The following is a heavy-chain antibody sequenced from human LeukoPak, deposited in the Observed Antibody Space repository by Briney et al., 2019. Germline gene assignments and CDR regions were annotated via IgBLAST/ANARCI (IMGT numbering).Heavy chain of an antibody. CDR3: ARDVWSGYLSNYYYYYMDV. CDR2: IYYSGST. V-gene: IGHV4-59*01. CDR1: GGSISSYY. D-gene: IGHD3-3*01. Sequence: SETLSLTCTVSGGSISSYYWSWIRQPPGKGLEWIGYIYYSGSTNYNPPLKSRVTISVDTSKNQFSLKLSSVTAADTAVYYCARDVWSGYLSNYYYYYMDVWGKGTTVTVSS. J-gene: IGHJ6*03.